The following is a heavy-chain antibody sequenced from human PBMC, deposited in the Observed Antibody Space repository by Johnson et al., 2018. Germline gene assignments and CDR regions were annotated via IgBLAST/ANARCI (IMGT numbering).Heavy chain of an antibody. D-gene: IGHD3-10*01. CDR1: GGTFSSYT. CDR3: ARALWFGDLDAFDI. J-gene: IGHJ3*02. V-gene: IGHV1-69*04. Sequence: QVQLVQSGAEVKKPGSSVKVSCKASGGTFSSYTISWVRQAPGQGLDWMGRLIPILGIANYAQKFQGRVTITADKSTSTAYMGLGRLRSEDTAVYYVARALWFGDLDAFDIWGQGTMVTVSS. CDR2: LIPILGIA.